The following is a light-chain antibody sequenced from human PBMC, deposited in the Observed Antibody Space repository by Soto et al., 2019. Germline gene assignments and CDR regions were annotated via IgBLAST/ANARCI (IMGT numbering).Light chain of an antibody. J-gene: IGKJ4*01. Sequence: DIQLTQSPSSLSASVGDKVTITCRASQSIRSYLNWVQQKPGKAPDLLIYSASTLQSGVPSRFSGSGSETEFSLTIRALQPEDFATYYCQQLSRYPLTFGGGTKVDIK. CDR2: SAS. CDR3: QQLSRYPLT. V-gene: IGKV1-9*01. CDR1: QSIRSY.